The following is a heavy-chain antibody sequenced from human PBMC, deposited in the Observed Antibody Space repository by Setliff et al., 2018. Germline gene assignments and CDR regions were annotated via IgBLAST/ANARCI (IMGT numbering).Heavy chain of an antibody. CDR3: RQAVVGRDVFDV. D-gene: IGHD1-1*01. V-gene: IGHV4-59*02. J-gene: IGHJ3*01. CDR2: VHDNGET. Sequence: SETLSLTCTVSGVSVASHYWSWIRQAPGTGLEWIAYVHDNGETNQNPSLKSRVTISVDTSKNQFSLTLRYVTAADTALYYCRQAVVGRDVFDVWGQGTVVTVSS. CDR1: GVSVASHY.